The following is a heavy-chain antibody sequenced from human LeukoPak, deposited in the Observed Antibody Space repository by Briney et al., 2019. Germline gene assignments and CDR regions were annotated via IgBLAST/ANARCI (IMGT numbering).Heavy chain of an antibody. CDR1: GFTFSSYA. V-gene: IGHV3-23*01. J-gene: IGHJ4*02. CDR3: AKEPATRWLATFDY. Sequence: PGGSLRLSCAASGFTFSSYAMTWVRQAPGKGLEWVSTIGGSGGNTYYADSVKGRFTISRDNSKNTLYLQMNSLRAEDTAVYYCAKEPATRWLATFDYWGQGTLVTVSS. D-gene: IGHD6-19*01. CDR2: IGGSGGNT.